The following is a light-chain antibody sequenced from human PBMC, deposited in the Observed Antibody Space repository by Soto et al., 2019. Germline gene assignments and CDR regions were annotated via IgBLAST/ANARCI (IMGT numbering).Light chain of an antibody. CDR1: QGIGSA. CDR3: QQFNSCPLT. J-gene: IGKJ4*01. Sequence: GDRVAISCLASQGIGSALAWYQQKPGKAPKVLIYDASSLKSGVPSRFIGSGSGTDFTLTISSLQPEDFATDYCQQFNSCPLTFGGGPEVDI. CDR2: DAS. V-gene: IGKV1-13*02.